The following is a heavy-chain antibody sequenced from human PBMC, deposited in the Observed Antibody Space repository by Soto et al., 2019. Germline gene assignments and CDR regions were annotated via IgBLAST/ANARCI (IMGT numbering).Heavy chain of an antibody. D-gene: IGHD6-13*01. V-gene: IGHV1-69*06. CDR2: IIPIFGTA. J-gene: IGHJ6*02. CDR3: AMRKGAAAGKHEGWDICV. Sequence: QVQLVQSGAEVKKPGSSVKLSCKASGGTFSSYAISWVRQAPVQGLEWMGGIIPIFGTANYAQKFQGRVTMTADNDTSTAHTELSSRISEDTAGYYCAMRKGAAAGKHEGWDICVWGQGTTVTVSS. CDR1: GGTFSSYA.